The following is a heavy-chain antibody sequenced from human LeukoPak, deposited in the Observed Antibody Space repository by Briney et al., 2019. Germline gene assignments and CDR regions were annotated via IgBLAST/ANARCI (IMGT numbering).Heavy chain of an antibody. D-gene: IGHD6-25*01. CDR3: AKVLTAAVLDL. CDR1: GGSMSDSIT. V-gene: IGHV4/OR15-8*01. CDR2: IHDDGRT. J-gene: IGHJ5*02. Sequence: PSETLSLTCSVSGGSMSDSITWGWVRQPPGKGLEWLANIHDDGRTAPNPSLRSRLTISQDRSKNQFSLKVSSVTAADTAFYYCAKVLTAAVLDLWGQGILVTVSS.